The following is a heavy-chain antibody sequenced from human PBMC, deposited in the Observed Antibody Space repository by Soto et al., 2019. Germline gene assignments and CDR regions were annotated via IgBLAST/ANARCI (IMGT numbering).Heavy chain of an antibody. CDR3: AKDPGPVRDSSYISYGMDV. Sequence: TGGSLRLSCAASGFTFSSYGMPWVRQGPGKGLEWVAVISYDGSNNYSADSVKGRFTISRDNSKNTLYLQMNSLRAEDTAVYYRAKDPGPVRDSSYISYGMDVWGQGTTVTVS. CDR2: ISYDGSNN. D-gene: IGHD6-6*01. V-gene: IGHV3-30*18. CDR1: GFTFSSYG. J-gene: IGHJ6*02.